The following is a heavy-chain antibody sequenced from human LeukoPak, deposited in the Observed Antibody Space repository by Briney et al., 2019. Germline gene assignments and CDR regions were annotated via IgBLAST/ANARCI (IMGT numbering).Heavy chain of an antibody. V-gene: IGHV6-1*01. J-gene: IGHJ4*02. Sequence: SQTLSFNCSRSGYSVYSNSGAWNWIRQCPSRGLELLGRTYYRCKWHNDYAVSVKSRITFNTDTSKNQSSLQLNSVTPEDTAVYYCARDHRTGDNFDYWGQGTLVTVSS. CDR3: ARDHRTGDNFDY. CDR2: TYYRCKWHN. D-gene: IGHD3/OR15-3a*01. CDR1: GYSVYSNSGA.